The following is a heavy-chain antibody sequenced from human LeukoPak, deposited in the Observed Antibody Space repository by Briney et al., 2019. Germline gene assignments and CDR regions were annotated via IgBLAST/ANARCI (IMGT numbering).Heavy chain of an antibody. J-gene: IGHJ5*02. V-gene: IGHV3-23*01. CDR3: AKGPLWFRVRLPFDP. D-gene: IGHD3-10*01. CDR2: ISGSGGST. CDR1: GFTFSSYA. Sequence: GGSLRLSCAASGFTFSSYAMSWVRQAPGKGLEWVSAISGSGGSTYYADSVKGRFTISRDNSKNTLYLQTNSLRAEDTAVYYCAKGPLWFRVRLPFDPWGQGTLVTVSS.